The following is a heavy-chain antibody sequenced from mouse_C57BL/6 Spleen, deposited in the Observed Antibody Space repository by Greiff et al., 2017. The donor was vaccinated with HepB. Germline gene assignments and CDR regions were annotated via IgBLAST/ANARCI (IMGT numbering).Heavy chain of an antibody. D-gene: IGHD1-1*01. J-gene: IGHJ2*01. CDR1: GFTFSDYG. Sequence: EVQLVESGGGLVKPGGSLKLSCAASGFTFSDYGMHWVRQAPEKGLEWVAYISSGSSTIYYADTVKGRFTISRDNAKNTLFLQMTSLRSEDTAMYYCARVVATNYFDYWGQGTTLTVSS. V-gene: IGHV5-17*01. CDR2: ISSGSSTI. CDR3: ARVVATNYFDY.